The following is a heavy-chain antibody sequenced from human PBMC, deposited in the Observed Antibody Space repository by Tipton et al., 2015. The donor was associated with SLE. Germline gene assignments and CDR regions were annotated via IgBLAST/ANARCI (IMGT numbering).Heavy chain of an antibody. Sequence: QLVQSGPEVKKPGASVKVSCKASGGTFSSYAISWVRQAPGQGLEWMGWISAYNGNTNYAQKLQGRVTITADKSTSTAYMELSSLRSEDTAVYYCARGMVATTWGFDYWGQGTMVTVSS. CDR2: ISAYNGNT. CDR1: GGTFSSYA. J-gene: IGHJ3*01. D-gene: IGHD5-12*01. V-gene: IGHV1-18*01. CDR3: ARGMVATTWGFDY.